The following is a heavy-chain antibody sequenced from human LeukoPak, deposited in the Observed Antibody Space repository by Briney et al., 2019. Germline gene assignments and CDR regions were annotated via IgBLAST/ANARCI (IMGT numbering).Heavy chain of an antibody. J-gene: IGHJ6*02. CDR2: ISYDGSNK. Sequence: PGGSLRLSCAASGFTFSSYGMHWVRQAPGKGLEWVAVISYDGSNKYYADSVKGRFTISRDNSKNTLYLQMNCLRAEDTAVYYCAKDLVAATPNYYYGMDVWGQGTTVTVSS. V-gene: IGHV3-30*18. CDR3: AKDLVAATPNYYYGMDV. CDR1: GFTFSSYG. D-gene: IGHD2-15*01.